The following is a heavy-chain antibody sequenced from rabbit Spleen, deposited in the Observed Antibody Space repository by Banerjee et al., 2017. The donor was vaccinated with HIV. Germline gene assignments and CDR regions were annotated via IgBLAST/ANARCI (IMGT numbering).Heavy chain of an antibody. J-gene: IGHJ3*01. V-gene: IGHV1S45*01. CDR3: ARGSPTWLDI. CDR2: ISTVGSA. Sequence: QEQLVESGGGLVKPGASLTLTCTASGFSFSSSYDMSWVRQAPGKGLEYIGFISTVGSAYYSSWASGRFTISKTSSTTVDLQMTSLTAADTATYFCARGSPTWLDIWGPGTLVTVS. CDR1: GFSFSSSYD.